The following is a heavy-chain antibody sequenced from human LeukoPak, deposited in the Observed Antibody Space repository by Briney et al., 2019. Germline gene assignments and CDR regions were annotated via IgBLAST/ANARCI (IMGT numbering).Heavy chain of an antibody. J-gene: IGHJ4*02. CDR2: INHSGST. V-gene: IGHV4-34*01. Sequence: SETLSLTCAVYGGSFSGYYWSWIRQPPGKGLEWIGEINHSGSTNYSPSLKSRVTISVDTSKNQFSLKLSSVTAADTAVYYCARHPRYYYDSSGYPRWGQGTLVTVSS. CDR3: ARHPRYYYDSSGYPR. D-gene: IGHD3-22*01. CDR1: GGSFSGYY.